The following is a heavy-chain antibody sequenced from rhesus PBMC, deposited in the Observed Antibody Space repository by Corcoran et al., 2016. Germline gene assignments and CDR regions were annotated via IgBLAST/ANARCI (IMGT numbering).Heavy chain of an antibody. CDR1: GGSIRSNY. Sequence: QVQLQESGPGLVKPSETLSLTCAVSGGSIRSNYWSWIRQAPGRELGWIGYIYSSGSTNSNPSLKRRVTRSVDPSKNQFSLKLTSVTAADTAVYYCALRYEVWGPGVLVTVSS. D-gene: IGHD1-1-1*01. CDR2: IYSSGST. J-gene: IGHJ5-1*01. CDR3: ALRYEV. V-gene: IGHV4S11*01.